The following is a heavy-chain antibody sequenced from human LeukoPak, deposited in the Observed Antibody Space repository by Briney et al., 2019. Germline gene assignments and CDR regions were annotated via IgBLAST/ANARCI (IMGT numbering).Heavy chain of an antibody. CDR2: ISWNSGSI. V-gene: IGHV3-9*01. CDR1: GFTFDDYA. D-gene: IGHD2-2*01. J-gene: IGHJ4*02. Sequence: PGRSLRLSCAASGFTFDDYAMHWVRQAPGKGLEWVSGISWNSGSIGYADSVKGRFTISRDNAKNSLYLQMNSLGAEDTAVYYCVKDGHCTHTSCYYFDYWGQGTLVVVSS. CDR3: VKDGHCTHTSCYYFDY.